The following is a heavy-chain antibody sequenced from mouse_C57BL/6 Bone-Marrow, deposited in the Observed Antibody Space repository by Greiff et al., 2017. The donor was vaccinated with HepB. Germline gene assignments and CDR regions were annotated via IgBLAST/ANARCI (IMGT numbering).Heavy chain of an antibody. Sequence: QVQLQQPGAELVKPGASVKLSCKASGYTFTSYWMHWVKQRPGRGLEWIGRIDPNSGGTKYNEKFKRKATLTVDKPSSPAYMQLSSLPSEDSAVYYCARSGGSSPYYFDYWGQGTTLTVSS. D-gene: IGHD1-1*01. CDR1: GYTFTSYW. CDR2: IDPNSGGT. V-gene: IGHV1-72*01. CDR3: ARSGGSSPYYFDY. J-gene: IGHJ2*01.